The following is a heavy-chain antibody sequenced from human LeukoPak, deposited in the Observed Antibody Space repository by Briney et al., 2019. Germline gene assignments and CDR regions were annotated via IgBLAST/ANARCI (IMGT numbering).Heavy chain of an antibody. CDR3: ARGSFGAGVGATMDDACDI. CDR2: ISYDGTDK. V-gene: IGHV3-30*04. D-gene: IGHD1-26*01. CDR1: GFTFSSYI. J-gene: IGHJ3*02. Sequence: LGGSLRLSCAASGFTFSSYIIHWVRQAPGKGLEWVAVISYDGTDKYYADSVKGRFTISRDNSKNTLYVQMNSLRAEDTAVYYCARGSFGAGVGATMDDACDIWGQGTMVTVSS.